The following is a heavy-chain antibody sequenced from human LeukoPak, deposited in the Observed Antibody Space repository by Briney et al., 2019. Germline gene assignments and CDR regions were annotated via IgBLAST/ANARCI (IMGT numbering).Heavy chain of an antibody. V-gene: IGHV4-38-2*02. Sequence: SETLSLTCVVSGFSISSGYYWGWIRQPPGKGLEWIANIHVSGTTFYNSSLNSRVAISIDTSKNQFSLKLSSVTATDAAVYFCAREAERRIVNWGRGTLVTVSS. CDR1: GFSISSGYY. D-gene: IGHD1-1*01. CDR3: AREAERRIVN. J-gene: IGHJ4*02. CDR2: IHVSGTT.